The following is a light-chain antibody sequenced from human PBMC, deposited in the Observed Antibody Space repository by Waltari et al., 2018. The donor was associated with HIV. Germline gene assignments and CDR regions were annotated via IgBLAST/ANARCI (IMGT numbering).Light chain of an antibody. J-gene: IGKJ2*01. V-gene: IGKV3-20*01. CDR1: QSVSSSY. CDR2: GAS. CDR3: QQYGSSPPYT. Sequence: EIVLTQSPGTLSLSPGERATLSCRASQSVSSSYLAWYQQKPGQAPRLLIYGASNRATGIPDRFSGSGYGTDFTLTISRLEPEDFAVYYCQQYGSSPPYTFGQGTKLEIK.